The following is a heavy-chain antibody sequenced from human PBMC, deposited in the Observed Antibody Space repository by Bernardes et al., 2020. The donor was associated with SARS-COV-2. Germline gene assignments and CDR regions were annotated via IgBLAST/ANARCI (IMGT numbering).Heavy chain of an antibody. J-gene: IGHJ4*02. D-gene: IGHD3-16*02. Sequence: SETLSLTCAVSGVSISSFGYSWSWLPQPPGQGLEWIWYIHRSGITSYNPSLKSRVTISVDRSKNQFSLKLSSVTAADTAVYYCARGGLITFGGIIAPAPLDYWGQGTLVTVSS. CDR2: IHRSGIT. CDR1: GVSISSFGYS. V-gene: IGHV4-30-2*01. CDR3: ARGGLITFGGIIAPAPLDY.